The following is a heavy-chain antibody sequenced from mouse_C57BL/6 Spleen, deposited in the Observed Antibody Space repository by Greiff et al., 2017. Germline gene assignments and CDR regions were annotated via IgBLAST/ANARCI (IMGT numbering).Heavy chain of an antibody. CDR3: ARNYYGSSYVGFDV. CDR1: GYAFSSYW. Sequence: VQLQQSGAELVKPGASVKISCKASGYAFSSYWMNWVKQRPGKGLEWIGQIYPGDGDTNYNGKVKGKATLTADKSSSTAYMELSSLTSEDSAVYFCARNYYGSSYVGFDVWGTGTTVTVSS. CDR2: IYPGDGDT. V-gene: IGHV1-80*01. D-gene: IGHD1-1*01. J-gene: IGHJ1*03.